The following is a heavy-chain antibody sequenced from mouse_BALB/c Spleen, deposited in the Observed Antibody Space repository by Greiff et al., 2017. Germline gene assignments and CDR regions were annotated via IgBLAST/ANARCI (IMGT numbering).Heavy chain of an antibody. Sequence: QVTLKVSGPGILQPSQTLSLTCSFSGFSLSTSGMGVSWIRQPSGKGLEWLAHIYWDDDKRYNPSLKSRLTISKDTSRNQVFLKITSVDTADTATYYCARNLWLLGAMDYWGQGTSVTVSS. CDR3: ARNLWLLGAMDY. J-gene: IGHJ4*01. D-gene: IGHD2-2*01. CDR1: GFSLSTSGMG. CDR2: IYWDDDK. V-gene: IGHV8-12*01.